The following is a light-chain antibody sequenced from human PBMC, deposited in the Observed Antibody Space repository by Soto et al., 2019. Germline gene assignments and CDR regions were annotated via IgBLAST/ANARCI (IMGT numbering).Light chain of an antibody. V-gene: IGKV3-20*01. Sequence: PGERATLSCSASQRVTNNWLAWYQQKPGQAPRLLIYGASSRPGGIPDKFSGSGSGTDFTLTINRLEPEDFAVYYCQQYGGSPYTFAQGTKLEI. CDR1: QRVTNNW. CDR3: QQYGGSPYT. J-gene: IGKJ2*01. CDR2: GAS.